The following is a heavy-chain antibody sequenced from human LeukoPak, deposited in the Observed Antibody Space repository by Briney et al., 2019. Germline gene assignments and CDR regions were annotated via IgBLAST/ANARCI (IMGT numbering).Heavy chain of an antibody. CDR1: GFIFRKAW. CDR3: TSALNLVLGELLGY. J-gene: IGHJ4*02. D-gene: IGHD3-16*01. CDR2: FKTEAEDGTT. Sequence: PGGSLRLPCAPSGFIFRKAWLPWVRQPPGKGLGGVGHFKTEAEDGTTDYAAPVKGRFTISRDDAKSTLYLQMNSLNTEDTAVYFCTSALNLVLGELLGYWGQGTLVTVSS. V-gene: IGHV3-15*01.